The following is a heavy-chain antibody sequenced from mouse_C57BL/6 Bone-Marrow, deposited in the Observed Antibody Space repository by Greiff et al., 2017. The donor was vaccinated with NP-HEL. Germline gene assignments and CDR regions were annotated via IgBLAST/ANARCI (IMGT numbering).Heavy chain of an antibody. V-gene: IGHV5-4*03. CDR1: GFTFSSYA. Sequence: EVKLVESGGGLVKPGGSLKLSCAASGFTFSSYAMSWVRQTPEKRLEWVATISDGGSYTYYPDNVKGRFTISRDNAKDNLYLQMSHLKSEDTAMYYCARGVYDGYSFAWFAYWGQGTLVTVSA. CDR2: ISDGGSYT. CDR3: ARGVYDGYSFAWFAY. D-gene: IGHD2-3*01. J-gene: IGHJ3*01.